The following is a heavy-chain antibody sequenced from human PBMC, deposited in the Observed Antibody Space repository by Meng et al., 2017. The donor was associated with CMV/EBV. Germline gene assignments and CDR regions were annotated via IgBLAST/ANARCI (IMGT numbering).Heavy chain of an antibody. CDR1: GFTFSSYA. V-gene: IGHV3-64*02. CDR2: ISSNGGST. J-gene: IGHJ4*02. CDR3: ATGQYSSSSRGDGYFDY. D-gene: IGHD6-6*01. Sequence: GESLKISCAASGFTFSSYAMHWVRQAPGKGLEYVPAISSNGGSTYYADSVKGRFTISRDNSKNTLYLQMGSLRAEDMAVYYCATGQYSSSSRGDGYFDYWGQGTLVTVSS.